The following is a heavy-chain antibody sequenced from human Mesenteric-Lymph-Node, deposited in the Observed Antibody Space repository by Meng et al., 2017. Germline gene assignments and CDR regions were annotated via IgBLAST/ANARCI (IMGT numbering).Heavy chain of an antibody. J-gene: IGHJ4*02. Sequence: QVQLPLSGPGLVKPSQTPSLTCAISGDRFSSNSAAWKWIRQSPSRGLEWLGRTYYRSKYYNDYALSVKSRITINPDTSKNQFSLQLNSVTPEDTAVYYCARGTWAKWTPWGQGTLVTVSS. CDR1: GDRFSSNSAA. CDR3: ARGTWAKWTP. D-gene: IGHD3/OR15-3a*01. CDR2: TYYRSKYYN. V-gene: IGHV6-1*01.